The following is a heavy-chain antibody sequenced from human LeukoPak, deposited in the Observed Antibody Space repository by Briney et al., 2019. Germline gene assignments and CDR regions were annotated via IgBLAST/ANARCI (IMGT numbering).Heavy chain of an antibody. V-gene: IGHV4-31*03. CDR3: ARVVVVAATDYGMDV. Sequence: PSQTLSLTCTVPGGSISRGGYYWSWIRQHTGTGLEWIGYIYHSGSTYYNPSLKSRVTISVDTSKNQFSLKLSSVTAADTAVYYCARVVVVAATDYGMDVWGKGTTVTVSS. CDR1: GGSISRGGYY. D-gene: IGHD2-15*01. CDR2: IYHSGST. J-gene: IGHJ6*04.